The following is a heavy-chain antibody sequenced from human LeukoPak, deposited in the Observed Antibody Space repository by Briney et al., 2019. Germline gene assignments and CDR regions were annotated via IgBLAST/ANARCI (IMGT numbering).Heavy chain of an antibody. J-gene: IGHJ5*02. D-gene: IGHD4-17*01. CDR3: ARAGNPGGNLASYGGYSDRGSWFDP. CDR1: GYSISSGYY. Sequence: PSETLSLTCTVPGYSISSGYYWGWIRQPPGKGLEWIGSIYHSGSTYYNPSLKSRVTISVDTSKNQFSLKLSSVTDADTAVYYCARAGNPGGNLASYGGYSDRGSWFDPWGQGTLVTVSS. V-gene: IGHV4-38-2*02. CDR2: IYHSGST.